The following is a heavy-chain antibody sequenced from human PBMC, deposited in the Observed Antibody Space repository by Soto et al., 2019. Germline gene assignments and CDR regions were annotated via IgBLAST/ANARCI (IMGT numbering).Heavy chain of an antibody. V-gene: IGHV1-18*01. J-gene: IGHJ3*02. Sequence: QVQLVQSGAEVKKPGASVKVSCKTSGYTFTTYGISWVRQAPGQGLEWMGWMSACNGNTNYAQKFQGRVTMTTDTSTNRAYIELRSLRSDDTAVYYCARERGGYGSCGSCLDAFDIWGQGTMVTVSS. CDR2: MSACNGNT. CDR1: GYTFTTYG. CDR3: ARERGGYGSCGSCLDAFDI. D-gene: IGHD2-15*01.